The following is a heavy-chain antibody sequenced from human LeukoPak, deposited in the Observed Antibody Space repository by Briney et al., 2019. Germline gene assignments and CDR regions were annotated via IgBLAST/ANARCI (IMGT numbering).Heavy chain of an antibody. V-gene: IGHV4-59*12. CDR3: ARVRSSSPRGMDV. CDR1: GGSISNYY. CDR2: IYYSGST. D-gene: IGHD6-13*01. J-gene: IGHJ6*02. Sequence: KPSETLSLTCTVSGGSISNYYWSWIRQPPGKGLEWIGYIYYSGSTNYNPSLKSRVTISVDTSKNQFSLKLSSVTAADTAVYYCARVRSSSPRGMDVWGQGTTVTVSS.